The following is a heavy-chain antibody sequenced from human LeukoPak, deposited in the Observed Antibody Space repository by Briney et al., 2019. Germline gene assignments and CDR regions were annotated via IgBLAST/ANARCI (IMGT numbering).Heavy chain of an antibody. CDR3: ARQRYSYGYPGY. CDR2: IYHSGST. Sequence: SETLSLTCAVSGYSISSGYYWGWIRQPPGKGLEWIGSIYHSGSTYYNPSLKSRVTISVDTSKYQFSLKLSSVTAADTAVYYCARQRYSYGYPGYWGQGTLVTVSS. V-gene: IGHV4-38-2*01. J-gene: IGHJ4*02. CDR1: GYSISSGYY. D-gene: IGHD5-18*01.